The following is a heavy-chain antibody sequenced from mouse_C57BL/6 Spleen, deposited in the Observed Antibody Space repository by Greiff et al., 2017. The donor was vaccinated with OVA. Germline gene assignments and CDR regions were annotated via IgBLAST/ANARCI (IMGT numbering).Heavy chain of an antibody. CDR1: GFTFSDYY. D-gene: IGHD1-1*01. CDR3: AREGSSDYFDY. J-gene: IGHJ2*01. V-gene: IGHV5-16*01. Sequence: EVKVVESEGGLVQPGRSMKLSCTASGFTFSDYYMAWVRQVPEKGLEWVANINYDGSSTYYLDSLKSRFIISRDNAKNILYLQMSSLKSEDTATYYCAREGSSDYFDYWGQGTTLTVSS. CDR2: INYDGSST.